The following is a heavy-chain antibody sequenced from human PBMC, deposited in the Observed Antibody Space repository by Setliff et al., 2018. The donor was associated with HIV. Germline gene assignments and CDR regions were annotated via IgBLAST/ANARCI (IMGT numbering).Heavy chain of an antibody. CDR3: ARESQQYYDILTGFNYYYGMDD. CDR1: GGSISGYY. J-gene: IGHJ6*02. V-gene: IGHV4-59*01. Sequence: SETLSLTCNVSGGSISGYYWSWVRQHPGKGLEWIGYIYYSGSTNYNPSLRSRVTISVDTSKNQVSLRLTSVTSADTALYYCARESQQYYDILTGFNYYYGMDDWGRGITVTVSS. D-gene: IGHD3-9*01. CDR2: IYYSGST.